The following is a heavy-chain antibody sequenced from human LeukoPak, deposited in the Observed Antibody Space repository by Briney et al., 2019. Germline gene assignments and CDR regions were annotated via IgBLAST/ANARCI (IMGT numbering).Heavy chain of an antibody. CDR3: ARQFYYFDY. Sequence: PGGSLRLSCAASGFSFSNHGMHWVRQAPGKRLEWVAVIWDDGNNKRYANSVNGRFTISRDNSENTLYLQMNGLTAEDTAMYYCARQFYYFDYWGQGTLVTVSS. D-gene: IGHD3-3*01. J-gene: IGHJ4*02. V-gene: IGHV3-33*01. CDR1: GFSFSNHG. CDR2: IWDDGNNK.